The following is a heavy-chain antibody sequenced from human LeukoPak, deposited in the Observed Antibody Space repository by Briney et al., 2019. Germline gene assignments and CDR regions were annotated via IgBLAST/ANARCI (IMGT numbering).Heavy chain of an antibody. V-gene: IGHV4-30-4*07. CDR1: GGSISSGGYS. D-gene: IGHD6-13*01. CDR2: IYYSGST. J-gene: IGHJ4*02. Sequence: PSETLSLTCAVSGGSISSGGYSWSWIRQPPGKGLEWIGYIYYSGSTYYNPSLKSRVTISVDTSKNQFSLKLSSVTAADTAVYYCARATGYSSSWYFDYWGQGTLVTVSS. CDR3: ARATGYSSSWYFDY.